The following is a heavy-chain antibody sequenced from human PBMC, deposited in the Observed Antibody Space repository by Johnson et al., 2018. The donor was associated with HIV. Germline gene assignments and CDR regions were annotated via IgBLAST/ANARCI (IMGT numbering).Heavy chain of an antibody. V-gene: IGHV3-66*01. CDR1: GFTVSSNY. Sequence: EVQLVESGGGLVQPGGSLRLSCAASGFTVSSNYMSWVRQAPGKGLEWVSVIYSGGSTYYADSVKGRFTISIDNSKNTLYLQMNSLRAEDTAVYYCARGIAMAEDAFDIWGQGTMVTVSS. D-gene: IGHD6-19*01. CDR2: IYSGGST. J-gene: IGHJ3*02. CDR3: ARGIAMAEDAFDI.